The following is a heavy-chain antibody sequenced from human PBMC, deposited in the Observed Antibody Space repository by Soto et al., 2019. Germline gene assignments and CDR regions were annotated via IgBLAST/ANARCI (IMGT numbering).Heavy chain of an antibody. CDR2: IIPIFGTA. Sequence: QVQLVQSGAEVKKPGSSVKVSCKASGGTFSSYAISWVRQAPGQGLEWMGGIIPIFGTANYAQKFQGRVTITADESTSTAYMELSSLRSEDTAAYYCARNGVVVVVAGTGYYYGMDVWGQGTTVTVSS. D-gene: IGHD2-15*01. CDR3: ARNGVVVVVAGTGYYYGMDV. CDR1: GGTFSSYA. V-gene: IGHV1-69*01. J-gene: IGHJ6*02.